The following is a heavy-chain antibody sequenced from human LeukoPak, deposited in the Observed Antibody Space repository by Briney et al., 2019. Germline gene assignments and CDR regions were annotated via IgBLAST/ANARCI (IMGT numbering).Heavy chain of an antibody. J-gene: IGHJ4*02. CDR1: GFTFSSYG. Sequence: GGSLRLSRAASGFTFSSYGMHWVRQAPGKGLEWVSVIYTGGSPYYADSVKGRFAISRDISKNTVYLQMYSLRAEDTAVYYCARGAATGPTLGLDYWGQGTLVTVSS. V-gene: IGHV3-53*01. CDR2: IYTGGSP. D-gene: IGHD6-13*01. CDR3: ARGAATGPTLGLDY.